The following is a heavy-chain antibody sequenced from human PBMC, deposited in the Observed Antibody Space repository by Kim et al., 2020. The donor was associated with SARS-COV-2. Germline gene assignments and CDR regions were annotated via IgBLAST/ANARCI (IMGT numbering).Heavy chain of an antibody. D-gene: IGHD6-19*01. CDR1: GFTVSAYA. Sequence: GGSLRLSCAASGFTVSAYAMNWVRQAPGGGLEWVAAMSNRGNPNYGNSAKGRFTISIDSSKNMVLLQMEGRQTDDAALSYCSKDHPSSGWPAFESWGQGT. CDR3: SKDHPSSGWPAFES. CDR2: MSNRGNP. V-gene: IGHV3-23*01. J-gene: IGHJ5*01.